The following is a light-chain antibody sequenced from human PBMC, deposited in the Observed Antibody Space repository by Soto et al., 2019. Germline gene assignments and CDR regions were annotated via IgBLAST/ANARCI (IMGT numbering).Light chain of an antibody. Sequence: QSVLTQPPSASGTPGQRVILSCSGSSSNIGSNTVNWYQHLPGTAPKLLIYSTDQRPSGVPDRFSGSKSGTSASLAISGLQSEDEADYYCAAWDDSLNGLFGGGTKLTVL. CDR1: SSNIGSNT. V-gene: IGLV1-44*01. CDR2: STD. J-gene: IGLJ2*01. CDR3: AAWDDSLNGL.